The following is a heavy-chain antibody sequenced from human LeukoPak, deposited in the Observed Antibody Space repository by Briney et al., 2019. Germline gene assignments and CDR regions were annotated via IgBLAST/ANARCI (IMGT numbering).Heavy chain of an antibody. CDR1: GFTFDDYA. D-gene: IGHD5-18*01. J-gene: IGHJ4*02. Sequence: PGGSLRLSCAASGFTFDDYAMHWVRHAPGKGLEWVSGISWNSGSIGYADSVKGRFTISRDNAKNSLYLQMNSLRAEDTALYYCAKAEIYSYGFYYFDYWGQGTLVTVSS. CDR2: ISWNSGSI. CDR3: AKAEIYSYGFYYFDY. V-gene: IGHV3-9*01.